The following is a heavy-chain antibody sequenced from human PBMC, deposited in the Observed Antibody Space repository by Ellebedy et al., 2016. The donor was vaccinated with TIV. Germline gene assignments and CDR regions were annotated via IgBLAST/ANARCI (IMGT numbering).Heavy chain of an antibody. CDR3: AKFDDYGDYDAFDI. J-gene: IGHJ3*02. Sequence: GESLKISXAASGFSVNTQYMTWVRQAPGKGLEWVSIIYSGGTTLYADSVKGRFTISRDNSKNTLYLQMNSLRAEDTAVFYCAKFDDYGDYDAFDIWGQGTMVTVSS. D-gene: IGHD4-17*01. V-gene: IGHV3-53*01. CDR2: IYSGGTT. CDR1: GFSVNTQY.